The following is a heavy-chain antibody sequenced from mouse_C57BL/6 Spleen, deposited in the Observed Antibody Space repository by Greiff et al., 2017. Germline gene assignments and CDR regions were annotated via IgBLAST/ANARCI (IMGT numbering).Heavy chain of an antibody. CDR1: GYAFSSSW. CDR2: IYPGDGDT. D-gene: IGHD2-4*01. V-gene: IGHV1-82*01. J-gene: IGHJ2*01. CDR3: ARDDYDEGYY. Sequence: QVQLQQSGPELVKPGASVKISCKASGYAFSSSWMNWVKQRPGKGLEWIGRIYPGDGDTNYNGKFKGKATLTADKSSSTAYMQLSSLTSEDSAVYFCARDDYDEGYYWGQGTTLTVSS.